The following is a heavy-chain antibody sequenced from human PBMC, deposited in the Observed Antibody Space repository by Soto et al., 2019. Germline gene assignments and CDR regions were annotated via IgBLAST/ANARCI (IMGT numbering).Heavy chain of an antibody. CDR1: GDSVSSNSAG. CDR3: ARGEQYSGRIFDY. J-gene: IGHJ4*01. CDR2: TYYRSKWYY. V-gene: IGHV6-1*01. Sequence: PSQTLLLTCAITGDSVSSNSAGWSWVRQSPSRGLEWLGRTYYRSKWYYGYAVSVRGRITINPDTSKNQYSLQLNSVTPEDTAVYFCARGEQYSGRIFDYWGQGTLVTVSS. D-gene: IGHD1-26*01.